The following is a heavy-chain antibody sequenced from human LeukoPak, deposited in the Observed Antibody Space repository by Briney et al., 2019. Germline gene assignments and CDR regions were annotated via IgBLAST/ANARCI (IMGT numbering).Heavy chain of an antibody. CDR1: GGPIRSYY. CDR2: IYYSGST. CDR3: ARGYCSSTSCYLYGLFDY. Sequence: SETLSLTCTVSGGPIRSYYWSWIRQPPGKGLEWIGYIYYSGSTNYNPSLKSRVTISVDTSKNQFSLKLSSVTAADTAVYYCARGYCSSTSCYLYGLFDYWGQGTLVTVSS. V-gene: IGHV4-59*01. D-gene: IGHD2-2*01. J-gene: IGHJ4*02.